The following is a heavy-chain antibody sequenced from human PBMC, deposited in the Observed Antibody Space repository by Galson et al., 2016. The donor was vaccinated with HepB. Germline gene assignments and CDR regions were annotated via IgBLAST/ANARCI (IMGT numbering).Heavy chain of an antibody. CDR1: GFTFGDFA. V-gene: IGHV3-23*01. D-gene: IGHD2-21*02. Sequence: SLRLSCAASGFTFGDFAMTWVRQVPGKRLEWVSAISYTGLSSDYSDYAKGRFTISRANSKNTLYLQMNRLRAEDTAIYYCAKDRGYGPYGDFCYFDSWGQGTLVSVSS. CDR2: ISYTGLSS. J-gene: IGHJ4*02. CDR3: AKDRGYGPYGDFCYFDS.